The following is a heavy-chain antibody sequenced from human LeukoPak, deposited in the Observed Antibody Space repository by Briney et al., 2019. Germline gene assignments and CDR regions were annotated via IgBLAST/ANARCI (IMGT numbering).Heavy chain of an antibody. D-gene: IGHD5-12*01. Sequence: SETLSLTCAVSGVSISSYYWNWMRQSPGKGLEWIRFSHYSGAALYNPSLNSRVTISVDTSKNQFSLKLDSVSAAGTAVYYCARWGEGGGYVVRAFDVWGQGTMVTVSS. V-gene: IGHV4-59*01. J-gene: IGHJ3*01. CDR2: SHYSGAA. CDR1: GVSISSYY. CDR3: ARWGEGGGYVVRAFDV.